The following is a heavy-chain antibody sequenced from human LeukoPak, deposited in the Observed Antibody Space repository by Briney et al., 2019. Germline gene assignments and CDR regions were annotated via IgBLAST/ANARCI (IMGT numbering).Heavy chain of an antibody. CDR1: GFTFSSYG. CDR3: ARDDGSGSYYPY. CDR2: IWYDGSNK. Sequence: GGSLRLSCAASGFTFSSYGMHWVRQAPGKGLEWVAVIWYDGSNKYYADSVKGRFTISRVNSKNTLYVQMNSLRAEDTAVYYCARDDGSGSYYPYWGQGTLVTVSS. V-gene: IGHV3-33*01. D-gene: IGHD3-10*01. J-gene: IGHJ4*02.